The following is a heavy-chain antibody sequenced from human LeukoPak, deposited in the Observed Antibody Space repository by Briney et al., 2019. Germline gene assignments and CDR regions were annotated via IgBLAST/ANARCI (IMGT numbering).Heavy chain of an antibody. CDR3: ARHRTAINRYGPYDAFDI. CDR1: GVSISSSDYY. D-gene: IGHD5-18*01. J-gene: IGHJ3*02. Sequence: SETLSLTCTVSGVSISSSDYYWGWIRQPPGKGLEWIGSIYYSGRTYYNPPLKSRVTISEDTFKNQFSLKLSSVTAADTAVYYCARHRTAINRYGPYDAFDIWGQGTMVTVSS. V-gene: IGHV4-39*01. CDR2: IYYSGRT.